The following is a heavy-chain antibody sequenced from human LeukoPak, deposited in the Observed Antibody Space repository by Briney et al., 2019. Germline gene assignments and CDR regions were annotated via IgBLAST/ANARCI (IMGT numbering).Heavy chain of an antibody. Sequence: ASVKVSCKASGGTFSSYAISWVRQAPGQGLEWMGRIIPILGIANYAQKFQGRVTITADKSTSTAYMELSSLRSEDTAVYYCARDSVDTAMVNRDYFDYWGQGTLVTVSS. D-gene: IGHD5-18*01. J-gene: IGHJ4*02. CDR1: GGTFSSYA. CDR2: IIPILGIA. V-gene: IGHV1-69*04. CDR3: ARDSVDTAMVNRDYFDY.